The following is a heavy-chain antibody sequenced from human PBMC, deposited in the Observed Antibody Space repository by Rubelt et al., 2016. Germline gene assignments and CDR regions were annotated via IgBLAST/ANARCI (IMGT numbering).Heavy chain of an antibody. Sequence: QLQLQESGPGLVKPSETLSLTCTVSGGSISSSSYYWGWIRQPPGKGLEWIGSIYYSGSTYYNPSLKSRVTISVDKSKNQFSLKVSSVTAADTAVYYCAREEGSGSYYNPGCMDVWGKGTTVTVSS. CDR2: IYYSGST. D-gene: IGHD3-10*01. CDR1: GGSISSSSYY. J-gene: IGHJ6*03. V-gene: IGHV4-39*07. CDR3: AREEGSGSYYNPGCMDV.